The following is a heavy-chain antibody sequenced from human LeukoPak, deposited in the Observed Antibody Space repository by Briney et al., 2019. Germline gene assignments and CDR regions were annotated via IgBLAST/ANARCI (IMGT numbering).Heavy chain of an antibody. CDR3: ARPRSGGSCRYWYFDL. Sequence: SETLSRTCTVSGGSISSYYWSWIRQPPGKGLEWIGYFYYSGSTNYNPSLKSRVTISVDTSKNQFSLNLSSVTAADTAVYYCARPRSGGSCRYWYFDLWGRGTLVTVSS. D-gene: IGHD2-15*01. V-gene: IGHV4-59*08. CDR1: GGSISSYY. J-gene: IGHJ2*01. CDR2: FYYSGST.